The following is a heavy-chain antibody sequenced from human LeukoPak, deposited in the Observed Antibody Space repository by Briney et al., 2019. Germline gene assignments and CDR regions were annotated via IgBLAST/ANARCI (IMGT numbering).Heavy chain of an antibody. CDR2: LSYTGNT. D-gene: IGHD2/OR15-2a*01. J-gene: IGHJ4*02. V-gene: IGHV4-59*02. CDR3: SEGYFDPFDH. Sequence: PSETLSRTCNVSGVSVSTTHWNWIRQRPGKGLEWIGCLSYTGNTDYTASLKSRVSISLGSSNNHFSLKLTSVTAADTAVYYCSEGYFDPFDHWGQGIVVTVSS. CDR1: GVSVSTTH.